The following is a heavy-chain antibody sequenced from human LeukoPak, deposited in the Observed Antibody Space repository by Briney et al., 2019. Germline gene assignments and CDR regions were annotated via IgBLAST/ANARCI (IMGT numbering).Heavy chain of an antibody. CDR1: GGTFSSSA. V-gene: IGHV1-69*06. D-gene: IGHD3-16*02. J-gene: IGHJ4*02. CDR2: TIPIFGTA. Sequence: SVKVSCKASGGTFSSSAINWVRQAPGQWLELIGGTIPIFGTANYAQKFQGRVTITADKSTSTAYMELSSLRSEDTAVYYCARDLRTYYDYVWGSYRFELYFDYWGREPWSPSPQ. CDR3: ARDLRTYYDYVWGSYRFELYFDY.